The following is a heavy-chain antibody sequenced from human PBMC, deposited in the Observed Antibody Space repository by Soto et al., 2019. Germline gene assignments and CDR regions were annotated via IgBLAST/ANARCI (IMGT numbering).Heavy chain of an antibody. Sequence: GASVKVSCKASGYTFTGYYMHWVRQAPGQGLEWMGWINPNSGGTNYAQKFQGWVTMTRDTSISTAHMELSRLRSDDTAVYYCARDQVVAAAGTSYYYGMDVWGQGTTVTVSS. CDR1: GYTFTGYY. J-gene: IGHJ6*02. V-gene: IGHV1-2*04. CDR2: INPNSGGT. CDR3: ARDQVVAAAGTSYYYGMDV. D-gene: IGHD6-13*01.